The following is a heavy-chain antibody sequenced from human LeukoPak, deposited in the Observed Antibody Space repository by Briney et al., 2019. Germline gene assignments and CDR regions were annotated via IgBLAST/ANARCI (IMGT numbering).Heavy chain of an antibody. Sequence: PGRSLRLSCAASGFTFSSYGMHWVRQAPGKGLEWVAVISYDGSNKYYADSVKGRFTISRDNSKNTLYLQMNSLRAEDTAVYYCAKAPWGSGSYDYWGQGTLVTVSS. CDR1: GFTFSSYG. CDR3: AKAPWGSGSYDY. V-gene: IGHV3-30*18. J-gene: IGHJ4*02. D-gene: IGHD3-10*01. CDR2: ISYDGSNK.